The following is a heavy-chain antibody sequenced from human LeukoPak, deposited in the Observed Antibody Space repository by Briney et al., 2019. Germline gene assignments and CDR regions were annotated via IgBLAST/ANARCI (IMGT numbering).Heavy chain of an antibody. J-gene: IGHJ6*03. Sequence: SETLSLTCTVSGASISSSGYYWGWIRPPTGMGLEWIGSIHYSGSTYYNPSLKSRVTISVDTSKNQFSLKLSSVTAAETAVYYCARVSYSNYALGAYYYYMDVWGKGTTVTVSS. CDR2: IHYSGST. CDR3: ARVSYSNYALGAYYYYMDV. D-gene: IGHD4-11*01. V-gene: IGHV4-39*01. CDR1: GASISSSGYY.